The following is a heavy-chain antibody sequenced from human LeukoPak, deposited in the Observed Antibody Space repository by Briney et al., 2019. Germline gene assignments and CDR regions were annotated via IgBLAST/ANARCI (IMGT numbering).Heavy chain of an antibody. V-gene: IGHV3-48*03. D-gene: IGHD2-2*01. CDR2: ISSSGSTI. J-gene: IGHJ4*02. CDR1: GFTFSSYE. CDR3: ARSGEPDIVVVPAAPNWGSFDY. Sequence: GGSLRLSCAASGFTFSSYEMNWVRQAPGKGLEWVSYISSSGSTIYYADSVKGRFTIFRDNAKNSLYLQMNSLRAEDTAVYYCARSGEPDIVVVPAAPNWGSFDYWGQGTLVTVSS.